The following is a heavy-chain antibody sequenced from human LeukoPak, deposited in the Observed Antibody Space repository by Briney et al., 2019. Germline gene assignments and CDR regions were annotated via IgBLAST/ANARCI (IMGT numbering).Heavy chain of an antibody. CDR3: ARGIHDISGNDAFDI. CDR2: IGTVGDT. D-gene: IGHD3-22*01. J-gene: IGHJ3*02. CDR1: GFSFGNHD. V-gene: IGHV3-13*01. Sequence: GGSLRLSCAASGFSFGNHDMHWVRQPTGKSLEWVSAIGTVGDTYYPDSVKGRFTISRENAKNSLYLQMNSLRAGDTAMCYCARGIHDISGNDAFDIWGRGTMVTVSS.